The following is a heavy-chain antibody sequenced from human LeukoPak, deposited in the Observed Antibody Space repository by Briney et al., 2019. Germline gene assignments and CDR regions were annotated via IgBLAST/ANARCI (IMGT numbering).Heavy chain of an antibody. J-gene: IGHJ4*02. CDR1: GNSTNIYY. CDR2: INFSGTT. CDR3: ALLGSSALDY. D-gene: IGHD3-10*01. Sequence: PSETLSLTCTVSGNSTNIYYYNWIRQPAGKGLEWIGRINFSGTTSYNPSLKSRVTMSVDTSKSQFSLNLRSVTAADTALYFCALLGSSALDYWGQGILVTVSS. V-gene: IGHV4-4*07.